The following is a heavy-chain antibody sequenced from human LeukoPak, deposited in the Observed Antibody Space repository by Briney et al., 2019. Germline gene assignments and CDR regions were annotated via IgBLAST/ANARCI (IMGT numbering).Heavy chain of an antibody. CDR3: ARSLRSTSWSPFDY. J-gene: IGHJ4*02. CDR1: GYTFTSYD. CDR2: MNPNSGKT. V-gene: IGHV1-8*01. D-gene: IGHD2-2*01. Sequence: ASVKVSCKASGYTFTSYDINWVRQATGQGLEWMGWMNPNSGKTGSAQKFQGRVTMTTDTSTSTAYMELRSLRSDDTAVYYCARSLRSTSWSPFDYWGQGTLVTVSS.